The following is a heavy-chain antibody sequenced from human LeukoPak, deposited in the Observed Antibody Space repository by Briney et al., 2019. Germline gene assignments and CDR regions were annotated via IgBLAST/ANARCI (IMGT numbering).Heavy chain of an antibody. CDR2: INHSGST. V-gene: IGHV4-39*07. CDR3: ARGGFRGAVAPYFDY. D-gene: IGHD6-19*01. CDR1: GGSISSSSYY. J-gene: IGHJ4*02. Sequence: SETLSLTCTVSGGSISSSSYYWGWIRQPPGKGLEWIGEINHSGSTNYNPSLKSRVTISVDTSKNQFSLKLSSVTAADTAVYYCARGGFRGAVAPYFDYWGQGTLVTVSS.